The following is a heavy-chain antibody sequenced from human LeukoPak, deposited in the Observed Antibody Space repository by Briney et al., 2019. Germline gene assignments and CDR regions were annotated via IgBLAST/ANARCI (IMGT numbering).Heavy chain of an antibody. CDR1: GGSISSSSYY. Sequence: PSETLSLTCTVSGGSISSSSYYWGWIRQPPGKGLEWIGSIYYSGSTYYNPSLKSRVTISVDTSKNQFSLKLSSVTAADTAVYYCARERRGSSAGIDYWGQGTLVTVSS. V-gene: IGHV4-39*07. J-gene: IGHJ4*02. CDR3: ARERRGSSAGIDY. D-gene: IGHD6-6*01. CDR2: IYYSGST.